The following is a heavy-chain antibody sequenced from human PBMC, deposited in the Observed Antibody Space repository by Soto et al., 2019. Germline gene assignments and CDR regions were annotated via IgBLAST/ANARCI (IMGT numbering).Heavy chain of an antibody. J-gene: IGHJ4*02. Sequence: GGSLRLSCAASGFTFSSYGMHWARQAPGKGLEWVAVMSYDGSDKYYVDSVKGRFTISRDNSKNTLYLQMNSLRAEDTAVYYCAKWAPYYDFWSGYSDFWGQGTLVTVSS. CDR1: GFTFSSYG. CDR2: MSYDGSDK. CDR3: AKWAPYYDFWSGYSDF. V-gene: IGHV3-30*18. D-gene: IGHD3-3*01.